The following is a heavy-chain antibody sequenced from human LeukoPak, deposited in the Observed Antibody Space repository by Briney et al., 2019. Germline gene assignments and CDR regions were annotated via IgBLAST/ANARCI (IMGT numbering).Heavy chain of an antibody. Sequence: PSETLSLTCTVSGGSISSYYWSWIRQPPGKGLEWIGYIYYSGSINYNPSLKSRVTISVDTSKNQFSLKLSSVTAADTAVYYCARTYSGSYWFDPWGQGTLVTVSS. CDR2: IYYSGSI. CDR3: ARTYSGSYWFDP. D-gene: IGHD1-26*01. J-gene: IGHJ5*02. CDR1: GGSISSYY. V-gene: IGHV4-59*01.